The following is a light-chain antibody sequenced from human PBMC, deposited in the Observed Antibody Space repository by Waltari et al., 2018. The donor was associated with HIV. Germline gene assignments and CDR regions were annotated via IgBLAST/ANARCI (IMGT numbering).Light chain of an antibody. V-gene: IGLV1-40*01. CDR3: QSYDSSLRASV. J-gene: IGLJ2*01. Sequence: QSALTQPPSVSGAPGQRVTISCTGNRSNIGAGFFVHWYQHLPGTATKLLVYSDINRPSGGPDRLAGSKSGTSASLVITGLQAEDEADYYCQSYDSSLRASVFGGGTKLTVL. CDR2: SDI. CDR1: RSNIGAGFF.